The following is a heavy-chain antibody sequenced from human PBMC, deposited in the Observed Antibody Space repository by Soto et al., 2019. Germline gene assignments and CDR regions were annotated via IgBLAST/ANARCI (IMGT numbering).Heavy chain of an antibody. Sequence: QVQLVQSGAEVKKPGSSVKVSCKASGGTFSTYTITWVRQAPGHGLEWMGRIIPIIGIINYAQKFQGRVTISADKFTGTAYMELTGRRSDDTAVYYCAGDPDSHYNDSHASSYPLGQVTLVTVSS. J-gene: IGHJ5*02. CDR2: IIPIIGII. CDR1: GGTFSTYT. CDR3: AGDPDSHYNDSHASSYP. D-gene: IGHD4-4*01. V-gene: IGHV1-69*08.